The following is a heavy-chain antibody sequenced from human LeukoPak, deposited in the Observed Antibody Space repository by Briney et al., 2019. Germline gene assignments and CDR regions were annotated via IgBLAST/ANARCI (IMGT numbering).Heavy chain of an antibody. CDR1: GGSFSGYY. Sequence: KPSETLSLTCAVYGGSFSGYYWSWIRQPPGKGLEWIGEINHSGSTNYNPSLKSRATISVDTSKNQFSLKLSSVTAADTAVYYCARVMRLGELSLYSWGRFDYWGQGTLVTVSS. D-gene: IGHD3-16*02. V-gene: IGHV4-34*01. CDR2: INHSGST. CDR3: ARVMRLGELSLYSWGRFDY. J-gene: IGHJ4*02.